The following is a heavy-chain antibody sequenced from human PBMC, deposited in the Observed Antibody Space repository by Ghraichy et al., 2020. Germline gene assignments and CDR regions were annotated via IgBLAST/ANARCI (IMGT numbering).Heavy chain of an antibody. J-gene: IGHJ5*02. V-gene: IGHV4-39*01. D-gene: IGHD3-3*01. CDR1: GGSISSSSYY. CDR3: ARRLTYYDFWSGYYRGNWFDP. CDR2: IYYSGST. Sequence: SETLSLTCTVSGGSISSSSYYWGWIRQPPGKGLEWIGSIYYSGSTYYNPSLKSRVTISVDTSKNQFSLKLSSVTAADTAVYYCARRLTYYDFWSGYYRGNWFDPWGQGTLVTVSS.